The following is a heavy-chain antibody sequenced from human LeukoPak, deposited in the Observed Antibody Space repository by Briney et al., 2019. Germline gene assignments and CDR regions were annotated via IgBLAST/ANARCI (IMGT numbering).Heavy chain of an antibody. CDR1: GGSISSSSYY. CDR2: LYCSGST. CDR3: ARLREYSSGWYEEWEFDY. V-gene: IGHV4-39*01. J-gene: IGHJ4*02. Sequence: PSETLSLTCTVSGGSISSSSYYWGWIRPPPGKGLEWIGSLYCSGSTYYHPSLKSRVTISVGTSKNQFSLKLSSVTAADTAVYYCARLREYSSGWYEEWEFDYWGQGTLVTVSS. D-gene: IGHD6-19*01.